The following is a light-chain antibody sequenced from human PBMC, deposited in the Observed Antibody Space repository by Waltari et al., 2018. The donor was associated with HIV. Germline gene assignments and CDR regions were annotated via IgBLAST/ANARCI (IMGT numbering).Light chain of an antibody. CDR1: QSISTY. CDR3: QQSYTTPLT. J-gene: IGKJ4*01. CDR2: GAS. V-gene: IGKV1-39*01. Sequence: DIQLTKSPSSLSAYVGDRVTITCRSSQSISTYLNWYHQKAGKAPKLLIYGASSLQSGVPSRFSGSGSGTEFTLTISSLQPEDFATYYCQQSYTTPLTFGGGTKVEIK.